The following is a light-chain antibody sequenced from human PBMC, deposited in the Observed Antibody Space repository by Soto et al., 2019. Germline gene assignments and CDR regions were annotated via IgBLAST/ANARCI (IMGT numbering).Light chain of an antibody. J-gene: IGLJ2*01. CDR3: SSYTSSSTL. Sequence: QSVLTQPASVSGSPGQSITIACAGTSSDVGSYNPVSWYQQHPGKAPKLMIYEGSKRPSGVSNRFSGSKSGNTASLTISGLQAEDEADYYCSSYTSSSTLFRGGTKVTVL. V-gene: IGLV2-14*02. CDR2: EGS. CDR1: SSDVGSYNP.